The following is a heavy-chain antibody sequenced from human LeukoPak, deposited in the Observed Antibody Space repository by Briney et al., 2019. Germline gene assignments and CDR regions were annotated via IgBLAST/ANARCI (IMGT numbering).Heavy chain of an antibody. CDR1: RYTLPHYY. Sequence: GASVTVSYQACRYTLPHYYIHWVRQAPGQGREWMGLINPSGGSTRYAQQFQGRVTMTRDTSTSTVYMELSSLRPEDTPVYYCARVSGYSYGRLFVFWGGGTLLRVS. D-gene: IGHD5-18*01. CDR3: ARVSGYSYGRLFVF. J-gene: IGHJ4*02. V-gene: IGHV1-46*01. CDR2: INPSGGST.